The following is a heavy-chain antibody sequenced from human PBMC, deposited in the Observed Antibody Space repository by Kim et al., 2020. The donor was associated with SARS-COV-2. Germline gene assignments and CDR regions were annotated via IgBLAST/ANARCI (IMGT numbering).Heavy chain of an antibody. Sequence: GGSLRLSCAASGFTFSDYHMSWIRQAPGKGLEWVSYISSSGSTIYYADSVKGRFTISRDNAKNSLYLQMNSLRAEDTAVYYCARALPSNMGLATVFRRPSPYYDGMEVSGPGTTVTVSS. CDR1: GFTFSDYH. CDR2: ISSSGSTI. CDR3: ARALPSNMGLATVFRRPSPYYDGMEV. J-gene: IGHJ6*01. D-gene: IGHD5-12*01. V-gene: IGHV3-11*04.